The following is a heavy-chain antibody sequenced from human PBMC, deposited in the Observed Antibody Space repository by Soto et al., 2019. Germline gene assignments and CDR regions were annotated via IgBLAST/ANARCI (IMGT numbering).Heavy chain of an antibody. D-gene: IGHD1-26*01. J-gene: IGHJ5*02. CDR1: KFSFSGYW. CDR3: AKVASGSYDWFDP. Sequence: EVQLVESGGGLVQPGGSLRPSCAASKFSFSGYWMHWVRQAPGKGLMWVSRVNPDGSTTTYADSVKGRFTVSRENAKNTVFLQMNSLRADDTAVYYCAKVASGSYDWFDPWGQGTLVTVSS. V-gene: IGHV3-74*01. CDR2: VNPDGSTT.